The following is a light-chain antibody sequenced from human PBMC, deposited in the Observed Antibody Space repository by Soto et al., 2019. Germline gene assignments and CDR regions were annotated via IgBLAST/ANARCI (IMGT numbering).Light chain of an antibody. J-gene: IGKJ1*01. Sequence: DIQMTQSPSTLSASVGDRVTITCRASQSISGWLAWYQQKPGTAPKLLIYEASNLESGVPSRFSGSGSGTDITLTISSLQPEDFATYYCQQSYSTPRTFGQGTKVDIK. CDR2: EAS. V-gene: IGKV1-39*01. CDR1: QSISGW. CDR3: QQSYSTPRT.